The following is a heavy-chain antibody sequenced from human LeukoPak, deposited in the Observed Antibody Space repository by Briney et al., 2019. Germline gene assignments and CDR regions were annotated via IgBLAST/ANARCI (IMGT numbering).Heavy chain of an antibody. Sequence: ASVKVSCKASGYTFTSYDTNWVRQATGQGLEWMGWMNPNRGNTGYAQKFQGRVTMTRNTSISTAYMELSSLRSEDTAVYYCARAGLRAAAGTAPNYWGQGTLVTVSS. CDR1: GYTFTSYD. D-gene: IGHD6-13*01. CDR3: ARAGLRAAAGTAPNY. V-gene: IGHV1-8*01. J-gene: IGHJ4*02. CDR2: MNPNRGNT.